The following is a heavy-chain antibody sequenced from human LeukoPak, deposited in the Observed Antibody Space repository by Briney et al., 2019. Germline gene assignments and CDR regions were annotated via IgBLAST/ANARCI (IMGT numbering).Heavy chain of an antibody. Sequence: QPGGSLRLSCAASGFTFSSYGMHWVRQAPGKGLEWVAVISYDGSNKYYADSVKGRFTISRDNSKNTLYLQMNSLRAEDAAIYYCAKDYYGGHSYGPFDYWGQGTLVTVSS. V-gene: IGHV3-30*18. CDR1: GFTFSSYG. J-gene: IGHJ4*02. CDR2: ISYDGSNK. D-gene: IGHD5-18*01. CDR3: AKDYYGGHSYGPFDY.